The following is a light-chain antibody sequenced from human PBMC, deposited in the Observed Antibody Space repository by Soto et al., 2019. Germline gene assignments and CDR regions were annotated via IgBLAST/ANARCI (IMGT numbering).Light chain of an antibody. CDR1: SSDVGGYNY. V-gene: IGLV2-8*01. J-gene: IGLJ1*01. CDR2: EVN. CDR3: QSYDLSLHNYV. Sequence: HSALTQPPSASGSPGQSVTMSCTGTSSDVGGYNYVSWYQLHPGKAPKLIIYEVNKRPSGVPDRFSGSKSGNTASLTVSGLQAEDEADYHCQSYDLSLHNYVFGTGTKVTVL.